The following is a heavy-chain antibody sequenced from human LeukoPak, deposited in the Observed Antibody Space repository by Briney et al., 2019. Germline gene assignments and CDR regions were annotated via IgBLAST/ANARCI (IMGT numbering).Heavy chain of an antibody. Sequence: ASVKVSCKASGYTFTGYYMHWVRQAPGQGLEWMGWINPNSGGTNYAQKFQGRVTMTRDTSISTAYMELSSLRSEDTAVYYCARAFRGVPNNWFDPWGQGTLVTVSS. D-gene: IGHD3-10*01. J-gene: IGHJ5*02. V-gene: IGHV1-2*02. CDR2: INPNSGGT. CDR3: ARAFRGVPNNWFDP. CDR1: GYTFTGYY.